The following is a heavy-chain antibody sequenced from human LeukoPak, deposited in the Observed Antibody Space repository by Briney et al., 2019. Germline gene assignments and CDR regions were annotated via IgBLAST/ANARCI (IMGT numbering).Heavy chain of an antibody. Sequence: GGSLRLSCAASGFTFSSYSMNWVRQAPGKGLEWVSYVSGSGDTIYYAASLRGRFTISRDNAKNSLYLQMNSLRDEDTAVYYCARDSGYSYGYDYWGQGTLVTVSS. D-gene: IGHD5-18*01. CDR2: VSGSGDTI. CDR3: ARDSGYSYGYDY. J-gene: IGHJ4*02. V-gene: IGHV3-48*02. CDR1: GFTFSSYS.